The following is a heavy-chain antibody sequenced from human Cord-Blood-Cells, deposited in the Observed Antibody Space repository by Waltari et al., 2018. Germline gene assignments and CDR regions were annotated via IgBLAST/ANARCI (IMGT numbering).Heavy chain of an antibody. D-gene: IGHD2-21*02. CDR2: INPNSGGT. CDR3: ARAICGGDCYPLDGMDV. J-gene: IGHJ6*02. V-gene: IGHV1-2*04. Sequence: PGQGLEWMGWINPNSGGTNYAQKFQGWVTMTRDTSISTAYMELSRLRSDDTAVYYCARAICGGDCYPLDGMDVWGQGTTVTVSS.